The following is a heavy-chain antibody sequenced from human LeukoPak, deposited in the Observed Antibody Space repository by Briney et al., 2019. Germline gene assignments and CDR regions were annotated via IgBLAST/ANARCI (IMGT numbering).Heavy chain of an antibody. CDR2: IYYSGGNGDT. CDR3: ARSGAPYYFSS. V-gene: IGHV4-59*01. J-gene: IGHJ5*02. D-gene: IGHD3-10*01. Sequence: SETLSHTSSDPGDPISDSYWSSIRQSPPEGLEWIGYIYYSGGNGDTDYNPSRNIGVTRSVDASKNQFSLKLNSVTATDTSVYYCARSGAPYYFSSWGQGIRVTVSS. CDR1: GDPISDSY.